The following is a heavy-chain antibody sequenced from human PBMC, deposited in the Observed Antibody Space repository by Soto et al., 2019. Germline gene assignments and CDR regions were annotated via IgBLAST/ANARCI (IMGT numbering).Heavy chain of an antibody. CDR2: IYYSGST. V-gene: IGHV4-31*03. CDR3: ARDLHPERGPHSYDYCGMDV. J-gene: IGHJ6*02. Sequence: QVQLQESGPGLVKPSQTLSLTCTVSGGSISSGGYYWSWIRQHPGKGLEWIGYIYYSGSTYYNPSLKSRVTISVDTSKNQFSLKLSSVTAADTAVYYCARDLHPERGPHSYDYCGMDVWGQGTTVTVSS. CDR1: GGSISSGGYY.